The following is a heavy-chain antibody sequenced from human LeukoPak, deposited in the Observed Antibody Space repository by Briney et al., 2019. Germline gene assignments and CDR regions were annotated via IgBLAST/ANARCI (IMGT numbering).Heavy chain of an antibody. Sequence: ASVKVSCKASGYSFTVYYMHWVRQAPGQGLEWRGWINPNSGGTNYAQKFQGRVTMTRDTSISTAYMELSRLRSDDTAVYYCAVRAGSGWSIFDYWGQGTLVTVSS. CDR1: GYSFTVYY. D-gene: IGHD6-19*01. CDR3: AVRAGSGWSIFDY. J-gene: IGHJ4*02. V-gene: IGHV1-2*02. CDR2: INPNSGGT.